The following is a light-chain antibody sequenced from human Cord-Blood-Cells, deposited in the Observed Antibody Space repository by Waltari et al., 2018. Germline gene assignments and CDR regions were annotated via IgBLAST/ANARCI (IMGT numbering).Light chain of an antibody. V-gene: IGLV3-1*01. CDR3: QAWDSSTVV. Sequence: ELIVLPFVAVPPLQTASIPSAGFESGDNTACWYQQKHGQSPVRVIYQDSKRPSGIPERFAGSNSGNTATLTISGTQAMDEADYYCQAWDSSTVVFGGGTKLTVL. J-gene: IGLJ2*01. CDR1: ESGDNT. CDR2: QDS.